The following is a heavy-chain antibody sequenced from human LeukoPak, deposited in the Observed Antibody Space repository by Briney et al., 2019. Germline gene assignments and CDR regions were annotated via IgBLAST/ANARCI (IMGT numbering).Heavy chain of an antibody. CDR2: IYYSGST. Sequence: SETLSLTCTVSGGSISSSSYYWGWIRQPPGKGLEWIGSIYYSGSTYYNPSLKSRVTISVDTSKNQFSLKLSSVTAADTAVYYCARANPPDFWSGHYIVGWFDPWGQGTLVTVSS. CDR3: ARANPPDFWSGHYIVGWFDP. J-gene: IGHJ5*02. D-gene: IGHD3-3*01. V-gene: IGHV4-39*07. CDR1: GGSISSSSYY.